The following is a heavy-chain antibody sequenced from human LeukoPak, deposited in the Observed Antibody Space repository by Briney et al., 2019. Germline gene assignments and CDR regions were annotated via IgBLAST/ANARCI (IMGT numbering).Heavy chain of an antibody. D-gene: IGHD6-13*01. CDR1: GGSISSGGYY. V-gene: IGHV4-31*03. Sequence: SETLSLTCTVSGGSISSGGYYWSWIRQHPGKGLEWIGYIYYSGSTYYNPSLKSRVTISVDTSKNQFSLKLSSVTAANTAVYYCARVFGSSWYVDYWGQGTLVTVSS. CDR2: IYYSGST. CDR3: ARVFGSSWYVDY. J-gene: IGHJ4*02.